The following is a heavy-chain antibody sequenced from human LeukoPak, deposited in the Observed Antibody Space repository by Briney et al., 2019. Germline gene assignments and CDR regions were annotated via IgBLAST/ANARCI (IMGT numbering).Heavy chain of an antibody. CDR1: GYTFTSYY. Sequence: ASVKVSCKASGYTFTSYYMHWVRQAPGQGLEWMGIINPSGGSTSYAQKFQGRVTMTRDMSTSTVYMELSSLRSEDTAVYYCARAEERNYFDYWGQGTLVTVSS. CDR3: ARAEERNYFDY. CDR2: INPSGGST. V-gene: IGHV1-46*01. J-gene: IGHJ4*02.